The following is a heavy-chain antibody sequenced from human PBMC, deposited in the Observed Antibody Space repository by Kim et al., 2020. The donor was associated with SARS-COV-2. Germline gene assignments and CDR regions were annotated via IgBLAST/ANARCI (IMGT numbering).Heavy chain of an antibody. J-gene: IGHJ6*01. CDR1: GFTFSDYF. CDR2: ISSSSTYT. CDR3: ARDTTTAAAVNHYYYGREL. Sequence: GGSLRLSCAASGFTFSDYFMNWVRQAPGKGLEWVSYISSSSTYTNYADSVKGRFTISRDNAKNSLYLQMNSLRAEDTAVYYCARDTTTAAAVNHYYYGRELWRQETTHPVSS. D-gene: IGHD2-2*01. V-gene: IGHV3-11*05.